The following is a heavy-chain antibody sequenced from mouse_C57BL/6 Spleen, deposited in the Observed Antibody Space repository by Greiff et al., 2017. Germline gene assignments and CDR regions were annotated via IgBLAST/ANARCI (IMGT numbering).Heavy chain of an antibody. V-gene: IGHV5-9-1*02. CDR3: TRIPSYYYGSRTDAMDY. CDR1: GFTFSSYA. Sequence: EVKLVESGEGLVKPGGSLKLSCAASGFTFSSYAMSWVRQTPEKRLEWVAYISSGGDYIYYADTVKGRFTISRDNARNTLYLQMSSLKSEDTAMYYCTRIPSYYYGSRTDAMDYWGQGTSVTVSS. D-gene: IGHD1-1*01. J-gene: IGHJ4*01. CDR2: ISSGGDYI.